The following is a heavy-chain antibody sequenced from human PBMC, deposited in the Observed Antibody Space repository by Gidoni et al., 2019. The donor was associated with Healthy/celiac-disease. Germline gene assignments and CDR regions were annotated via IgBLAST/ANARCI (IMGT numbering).Heavy chain of an antibody. CDR3: ARTSSSWYFDY. CDR2: ISAYNGNT. V-gene: IGHV1-18*01. CDR1: GYTFTSYG. D-gene: IGHD6-13*01. Sequence: QVPLAQSGAEVKKPGASVKVSCTASGYTFTSYGLSWVRQAPGQGLEWMGWISAYNGNTNYAQKLQGRVTMTTDTATSTAYMELRSLRSDDTAVYYCARTSSSWYFDYWGQGTLVTVSS. J-gene: IGHJ4*02.